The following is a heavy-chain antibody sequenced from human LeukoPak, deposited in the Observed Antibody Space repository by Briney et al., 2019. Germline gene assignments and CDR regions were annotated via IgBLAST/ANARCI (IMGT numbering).Heavy chain of an antibody. J-gene: IGHJ4*02. D-gene: IGHD1-26*01. V-gene: IGHV3-48*01. Sequence: PGGSLRLSCVGYGFTFGSYSMNWVRHAPGKGLEWVSYIGHTGSITDYADSVKGRFTISRDNAKNSLYLQMNSLRAEDTAVYYCARDREYSGSYCDYWGQGTLVTVSS. CDR2: IGHTGSIT. CDR3: ARDREYSGSYCDY. CDR1: GFTFGSYS.